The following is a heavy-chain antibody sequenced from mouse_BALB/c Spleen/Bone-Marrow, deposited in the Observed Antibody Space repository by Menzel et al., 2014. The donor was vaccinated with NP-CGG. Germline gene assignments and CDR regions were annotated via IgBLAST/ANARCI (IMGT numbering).Heavy chain of an antibody. CDR2: ILPGSGST. D-gene: IGHD2-1*01. Sequence: QVQLKQSGAELMKPGASVKISCKATGYTFSRYWIEWVKQRPGHGLEWIGEILPGSGSTNYNEQFKGKATFTADASSSTAYMELSSLTSEDSAVYYCARFYYGNPTGYFDYWGQGTTLTVSS. J-gene: IGHJ2*01. CDR3: ARFYYGNPTGYFDY. V-gene: IGHV1-9*01. CDR1: GYTFSRYW.